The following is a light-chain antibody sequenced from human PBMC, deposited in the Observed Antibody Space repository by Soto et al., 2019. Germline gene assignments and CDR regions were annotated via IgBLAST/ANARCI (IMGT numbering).Light chain of an antibody. CDR2: GAS. Sequence: ENVLTQSPGTLSLSPGERATLSCRASQSVGSSRLARYQQKPGQAPSLLIYGASNRATGIPDRFSGSGSGTDFTLTISRLEPADFAVYYCQQYDRAPYTFGQGTKLEIK. CDR3: QQYDRAPYT. V-gene: IGKV3-20*01. CDR1: QSVGSSR. J-gene: IGKJ2*01.